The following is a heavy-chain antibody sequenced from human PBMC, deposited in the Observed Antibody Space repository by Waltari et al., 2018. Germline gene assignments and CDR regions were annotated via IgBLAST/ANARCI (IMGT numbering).Heavy chain of an antibody. J-gene: IGHJ6*02. D-gene: IGHD3-9*01. V-gene: IGHV1-69*06. CDR1: GGTFSSYA. CDR2: IIPIFGTA. CDR3: ARPYVYDMNYYYGMDV. Sequence: QVQLVQSGAEVKKPGSSVKVSCKASGGTFSSYAISWVRQAPGQGLEWLGGIIPIFGTANYAQKFQGRVTITADKSTSTAYMELSSLRSEDTAVYYCARPYVYDMNYYYGMDVWGQGTTVTVSS.